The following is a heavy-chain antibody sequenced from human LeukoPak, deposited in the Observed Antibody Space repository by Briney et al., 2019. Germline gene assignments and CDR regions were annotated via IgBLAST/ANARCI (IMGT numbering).Heavy chain of an antibody. CDR3: ASSGWSGNNHDAFDI. Sequence: PGGSLRLSCAASGFTFSSYSMNWVRQAPGKGLEWVSSISSSSSYIYYADSVKGRFTISRDNAKNSLYLQMNSLRAEDTAVYYCASSGWSGNNHDAFDIWGQGTMVTVSS. V-gene: IGHV3-21*01. J-gene: IGHJ3*02. CDR2: ISSSSSYI. CDR1: GFTFSSYS. D-gene: IGHD3-3*01.